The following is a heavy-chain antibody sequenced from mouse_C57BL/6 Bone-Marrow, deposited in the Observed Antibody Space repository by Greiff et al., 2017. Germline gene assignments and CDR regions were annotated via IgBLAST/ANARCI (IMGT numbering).Heavy chain of an antibody. J-gene: IGHJ4*01. Sequence: EVKLVESGGDLVKPGGSLKLSCAASGFTFSSYGMSWVRQTPDQRLEWVATISSGGSYTYYPDNVKGRFTISRDNAKNTLYLQMSSLKSEDTAMYYCARSDYGSSYGYYAMDYWGQGTSVTVSS. D-gene: IGHD1-1*01. CDR1: GFTFSSYG. CDR3: ARSDYGSSYGYYAMDY. V-gene: IGHV5-6*01. CDR2: ISSGGSYT.